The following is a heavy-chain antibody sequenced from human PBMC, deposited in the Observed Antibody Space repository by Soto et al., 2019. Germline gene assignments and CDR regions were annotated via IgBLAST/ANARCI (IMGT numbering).Heavy chain of an antibody. V-gene: IGHV4-34*01. CDR1: GGSFSNYY. CDR2: INQGGST. Sequence: SETLSLTWAVYGGSFSNYYWSWIRQPPGKGLEWIGEINQGGSTTYNPSLKSRVTMSLDTSKNQYFLKLNSVTAADTAVYYCAPVRNFDKLFSLWGQGTPVTVSS. CDR3: APVRNFDKLFSL. D-gene: IGHD3-9*01. J-gene: IGHJ4*02.